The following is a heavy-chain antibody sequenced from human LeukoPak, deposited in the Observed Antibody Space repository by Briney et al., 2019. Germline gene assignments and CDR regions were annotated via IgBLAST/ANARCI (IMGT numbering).Heavy chain of an antibody. CDR3: ARGICSSTSCYHAN. CDR1: GGTFSSYA. J-gene: IGHJ4*02. D-gene: IGHD2-2*01. V-gene: IGHV1-69*01. Sequence: SVKVSCKASGGTFSSYAVSWVRQAPGQGLEWMGGIIPIFGTANYAQKFQGRVTITADESTSTAYMELSSLRSEDTAVYYCARGICSSTSCYHANWGQGTLVTVSS. CDR2: IIPIFGTA.